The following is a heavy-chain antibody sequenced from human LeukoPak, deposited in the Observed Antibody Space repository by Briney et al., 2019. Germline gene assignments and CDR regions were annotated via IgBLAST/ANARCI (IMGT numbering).Heavy chain of an antibody. J-gene: IGHJ6*02. Sequence: PGGSLRLSCAASGFTFSSYSIHWVRQAPGKGLEWVAVTSYGGSNQYYADSVRGRFTISRDNSENTLYLQMNSLRAEDTAVYYCAKDPGLPEPYYYYGMDVWGQGTTVTVSS. CDR1: GFTFSSYS. CDR2: TSYGGSNQ. V-gene: IGHV3-30*18. CDR3: AKDPGLPEPYYYYGMDV. D-gene: IGHD1-14*01.